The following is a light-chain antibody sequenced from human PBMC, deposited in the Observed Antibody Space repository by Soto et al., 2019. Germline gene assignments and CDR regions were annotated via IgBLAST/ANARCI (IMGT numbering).Light chain of an antibody. V-gene: IGKV3-20*01. CDR2: GAS. J-gene: IGKJ1*01. CDR1: QSVSSSY. CDR3: QQYGSSPSWT. Sequence: EIVLTQSPGTLSLSPGERATLSCRASQSVSSSYLAWYQQKPGQAPRLLIYGASSRAAGIPDRFSGSGSGPDFTVTISRLEPEDFAVYFCQQYGSSPSWTCGQGTKVESK.